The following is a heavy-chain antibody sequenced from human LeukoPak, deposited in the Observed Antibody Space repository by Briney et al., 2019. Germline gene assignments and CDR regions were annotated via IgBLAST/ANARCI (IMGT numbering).Heavy chain of an antibody. Sequence: GGSLRLSCAASGFTFSDYYMSWIRQAPGKGLEWVSGISGSGNSTYYADSVKGRFTISRDNSKNTLYLQMNSLRAEDTAVYYCARRSGIAVAGAFDYWGQGTLVTVSS. V-gene: IGHV3-23*01. CDR3: ARRSGIAVAGAFDY. CDR2: ISGSGNST. J-gene: IGHJ4*02. CDR1: GFTFSDYY. D-gene: IGHD6-19*01.